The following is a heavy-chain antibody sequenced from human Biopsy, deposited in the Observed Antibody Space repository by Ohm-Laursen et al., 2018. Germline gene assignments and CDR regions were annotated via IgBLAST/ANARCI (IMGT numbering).Heavy chain of an antibody. CDR3: ARQVDFWSGYVDY. CDR1: GDSISSYY. Sequence: SETLSLTCTVSGDSISSYYWSWIRQPPGKGLQWIGYVYYTGSTDYNPSLQSRVTISVDTSKNHFSLRLRSVTPADTAVYYSARQVDFWSGYVDYWGQGTLVAVSS. CDR2: VYYTGST. J-gene: IGHJ4*02. D-gene: IGHD3-3*01. V-gene: IGHV4-59*01.